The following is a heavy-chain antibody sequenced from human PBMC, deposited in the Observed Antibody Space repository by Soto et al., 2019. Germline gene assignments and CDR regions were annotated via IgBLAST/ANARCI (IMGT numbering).Heavy chain of an antibody. V-gene: IGHV1-69*01. CDR1: GGTFSSYA. J-gene: IGHJ5*02. Sequence: QVQLVQSGAEVKKPGSSVKVSCKASGGTFSSYAISWVRQAPGQGLEWMGGIIPIFGTANYAQKFQGRVTITADESTSSAYMELSSLRSEHTAVYYCARSTQAALWFEPTYNWFDPWGQGTLVTISS. CDR2: IIPIFGTA. D-gene: IGHD3-10*01. CDR3: ARSTQAALWFEPTYNWFDP.